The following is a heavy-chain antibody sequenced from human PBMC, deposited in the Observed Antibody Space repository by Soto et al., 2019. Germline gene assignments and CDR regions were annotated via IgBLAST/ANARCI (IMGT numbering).Heavy chain of an antibody. Sequence: GGSLRLSCAASGFPCGSYDMSWVRQAPGKGLEWVSVISASGDRPYYADSVKGRFTISRDSPRNTLNLQMNSLRAEDTAVYYCAKGYYDDEGYSYEDHWGQGTQVTVSS. CDR2: ISASGDRP. J-gene: IGHJ4*02. CDR3: AKGYYDDEGYSYEDH. D-gene: IGHD3-16*01. V-gene: IGHV3-23*01. CDR1: GFPCGSYD.